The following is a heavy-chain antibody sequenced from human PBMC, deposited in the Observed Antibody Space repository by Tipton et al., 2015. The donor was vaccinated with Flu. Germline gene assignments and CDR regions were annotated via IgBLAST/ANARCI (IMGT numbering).Heavy chain of an antibody. CDR3: ARETAYSYAPLGDAVDV. D-gene: IGHD5-18*01. CDR1: GDSISSDYH. Sequence: TLSLTCTVSGDSISSDYHWGWIRQFPGKGLEWIGTVSRSGSTIYNPSLKSRVTISLETSQNQFSLKLSSVTAADTAVYYCARETAYSYAPLGDAVDVWGQGTMVSVSS. CDR2: VSRSGST. J-gene: IGHJ3*01. V-gene: IGHV4-38-2*02.